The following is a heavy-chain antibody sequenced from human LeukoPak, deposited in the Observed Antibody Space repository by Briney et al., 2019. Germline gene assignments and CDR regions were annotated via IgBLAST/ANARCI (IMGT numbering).Heavy chain of an antibody. CDR3: SKGAFGVVPVPDS. D-gene: IGHD3-3*01. CDR2: ISWDGGTT. CDR1: GFTFDDYA. J-gene: IGHJ4*02. V-gene: IGHV3-43D*03. Sequence: GGSLRLSCAASGFTFDDYAMHWVRQAPGRGLEWVPLISWDGGTTYYAGSVKGRFTISRDNSKSSLFLQMDNLRLEDTALYYCSKGAFGVVPVPDSWGQGTLVTVSS.